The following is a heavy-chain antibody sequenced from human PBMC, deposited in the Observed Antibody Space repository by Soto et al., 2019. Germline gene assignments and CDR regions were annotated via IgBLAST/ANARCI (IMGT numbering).Heavy chain of an antibody. CDR2: ISGSGAGT. J-gene: IGHJ4*02. Sequence: EVQLMESGGGLVQPGGSLRLSCAASGFSFSNFAMTWVRQAPGKGLEWVSGISGSGAGTYYADSVKGRFTISRDNSKNLLFLQVSTLRAGDTAVYSCAKESGAGYGPRDSGGQGILLTVSS. CDR3: AKESGAGYGPRDS. CDR1: GFSFSNFA. D-gene: IGHD5-12*01. V-gene: IGHV3-23*01.